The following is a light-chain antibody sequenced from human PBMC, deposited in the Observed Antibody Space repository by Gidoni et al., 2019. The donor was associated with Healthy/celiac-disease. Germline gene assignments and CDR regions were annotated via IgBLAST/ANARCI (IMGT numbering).Light chain of an antibody. CDR1: QSVSSY. Sequence: IVLTQSPATLSLSPEERATLSCRASQSVSSYLAWYQQKPGQAPRLLIYDASNRATGIPARFSGSGSGTDFTLTISSLEPEDFAVYYCQQRSNWPTFGPXTKVDIK. J-gene: IGKJ3*01. V-gene: IGKV3-11*01. CDR2: DAS. CDR3: QQRSNWPT.